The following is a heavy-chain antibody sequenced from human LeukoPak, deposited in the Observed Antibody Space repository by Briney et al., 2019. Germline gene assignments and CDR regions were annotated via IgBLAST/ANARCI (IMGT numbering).Heavy chain of an antibody. CDR3: ARASLLNYDYVWGSYRPPPYFDY. V-gene: IGHV4-39*07. CDR2: IYYSGST. CDR1: GGSISSSSYY. J-gene: IGHJ4*02. Sequence: SETLSLTCTVSGGSISSSSYYWGWIRQPPGKGLEWIGSIYYSGSTYYNPSLKSRVTISVDTSKNQFSLKLSSVTAADTAVYYCARASLLNYDYVWGSYRPPPYFDYWGQGTLVTVSS. D-gene: IGHD3-16*02.